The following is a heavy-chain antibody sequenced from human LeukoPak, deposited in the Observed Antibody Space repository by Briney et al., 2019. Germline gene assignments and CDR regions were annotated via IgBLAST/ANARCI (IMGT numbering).Heavy chain of an antibody. CDR2: ISHAGST. V-gene: IGHV4-4*02. Sequence: SETLSLTCTVSGDSISSSNWWNWVRLPPGKGLDWIGEISHAGSTKYSPSLKDRVTISKDNSKNQFSLKLNSVTAADTATYYCTRSSGWWSLDYWGQGALGTVSS. D-gene: IGHD6-13*01. CDR3: TRSSGWWSLDY. CDR1: GDSISSSNW. J-gene: IGHJ4*02.